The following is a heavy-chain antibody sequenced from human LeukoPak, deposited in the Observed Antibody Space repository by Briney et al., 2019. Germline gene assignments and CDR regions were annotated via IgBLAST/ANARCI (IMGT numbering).Heavy chain of an antibody. V-gene: IGHV4-4*02. D-gene: IGHD2-8*01. CDR1: GVSISSSNW. J-gene: IGHJ4*02. CDR2: IYHSGST. Sequence: SETLSLTCAVSGVSISSSNWWSWVRQPPGKGLEWIGEIYHSGSTNYNPSLKSRVTISVDTSKNQFSLKLSSVTAADTAVYYCARGTDIVPDGYWGQGTLVTVSS. CDR3: ARGTDIVPDGY.